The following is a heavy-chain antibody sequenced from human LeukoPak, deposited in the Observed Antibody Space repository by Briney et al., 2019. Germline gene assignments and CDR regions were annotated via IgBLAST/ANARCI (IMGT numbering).Heavy chain of an antibody. Sequence: GRSLRLSCAASGFTFSSYGMHWVRQAPGKGLEWVVVISYDGSNKYYADSVKGRFTISRDNSKNTLYLQMNSLRAEDTAVYYCAKSDSSGWYGYYYYGMDVWGQGTTVTVSS. D-gene: IGHD6-19*01. CDR2: ISYDGSNK. CDR1: GFTFSSYG. CDR3: AKSDSSGWYGYYYYGMDV. V-gene: IGHV3-30*18. J-gene: IGHJ6*02.